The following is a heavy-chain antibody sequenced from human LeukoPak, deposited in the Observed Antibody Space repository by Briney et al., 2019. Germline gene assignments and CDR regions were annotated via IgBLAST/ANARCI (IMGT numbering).Heavy chain of an antibody. CDR3: ARGYGQPPPISSYSSSWYSYYYYGMDV. CDR1: EFTFSSYS. J-gene: IGHJ6*02. D-gene: IGHD6-13*01. CDR2: ITNSGNSK. Sequence: GGSLRLSCAASEFTFSSYSMNWVRQAPGKGLEWVSYITNSGNSKSYADSVKGRFTISRDNTKNSLYLQMNGLRAEDTAVYYCARGYGQPPPISSYSSSWYSYYYYGMDVWGQGTTVTVSS. V-gene: IGHV3-48*01.